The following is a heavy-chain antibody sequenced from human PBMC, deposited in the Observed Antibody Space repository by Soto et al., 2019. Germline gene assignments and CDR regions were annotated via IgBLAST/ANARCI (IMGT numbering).Heavy chain of an antibody. CDR2: INHSGST. V-gene: IGHV4-34*01. CDR3: ARLEYSNIGRIDY. D-gene: IGHD6-6*01. Sequence: SETLSLTCAVYGGSFSGYYWSWIRQPPGKGLEWIGEINHSGSTNYNPSLKSRVTISVDTSKSQFSLILTSVTAADTAVYYCARLEYSNIGRIDYWGQGTLVTVSS. CDR1: GGSFSGYY. J-gene: IGHJ4*02.